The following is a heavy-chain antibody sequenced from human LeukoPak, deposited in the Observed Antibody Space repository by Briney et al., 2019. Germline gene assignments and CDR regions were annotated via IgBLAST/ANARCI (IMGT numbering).Heavy chain of an antibody. CDR2: IIVSGTT. CDR1: GFTFSSFS. D-gene: IGHD6-25*01. J-gene: IGHJ4*02. CDR3: AKGSVGNADFAC. Sequence: GGSLRLSCAASGFTFSSFSMTWVRQAPGKGLEWVSSIIVSGTTYYADSVKGRFTISRDSFRGTLFLQMDSLRVEDTAVYFCAKGSVGNADFACWGQGALVTVSS. V-gene: IGHV3-23*01.